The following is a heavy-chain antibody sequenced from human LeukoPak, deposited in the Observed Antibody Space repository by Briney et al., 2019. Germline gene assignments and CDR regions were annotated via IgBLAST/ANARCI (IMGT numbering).Heavy chain of an antibody. V-gene: IGHV4-59*08. CDR2: VYYTGSV. J-gene: IGHJ4*02. CDR3: ARLAPVAHSGDYLGYFDY. Sequence: PSETLSLTCTVSGGSMTNYYWTWVRQYPGKGLEWFGYVYYTGSVNYNPSLKSRVTILVDSSKTHFSLNLSSVTAADTAVYYCARLAPVAHSGDYLGYFDYWGQGVLVTVSS. CDR1: GGSMTNYY. D-gene: IGHD4-17*01.